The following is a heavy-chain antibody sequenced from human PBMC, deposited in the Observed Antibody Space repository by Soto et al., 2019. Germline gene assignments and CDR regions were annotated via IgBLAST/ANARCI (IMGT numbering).Heavy chain of an antibody. V-gene: IGHV4-39*01. CDR1: GGSISISTYY. J-gene: IGHJ4*02. D-gene: IGHD3-10*01. CDR2: VYSGGTT. CDR3: ASITPTDN. Sequence: PAETLSLTCSVSGGSISISTYYWVWIRQPPGRGREYIVSVYSGGTTXXNPSLKSXXTISVDTSKNXFSLNXSSVTAVDTAVYYCASITPTDNWGQGTLVTXSS.